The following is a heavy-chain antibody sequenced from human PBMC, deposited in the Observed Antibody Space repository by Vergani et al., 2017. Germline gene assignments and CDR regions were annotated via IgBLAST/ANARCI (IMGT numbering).Heavy chain of an antibody. V-gene: IGHV1-69-2*01. D-gene: IGHD4-17*01. Sequence: VQLVQSAAEVKKPGATMKISCKVSGYTFTDHYMHWVKQAPGKGLEWMGLVDPDDGETIYAEKFKGRVTIAADTSTDTAHLELSSLRSEDTAVYYCSTPQTVTTGGMEVWGQGTTVIVSS. CDR3: STPQTVTTGGMEV. CDR2: VDPDDGET. J-gene: IGHJ6*02. CDR1: GYTFTDHY.